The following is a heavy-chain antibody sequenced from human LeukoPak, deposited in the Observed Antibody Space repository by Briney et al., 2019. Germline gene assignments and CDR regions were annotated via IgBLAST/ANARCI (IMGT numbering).Heavy chain of an antibody. CDR1: GFTFSSYE. D-gene: IGHD2-15*01. V-gene: IGHV3-48*03. J-gene: IGHJ3*01. Sequence: GGSLRLSCAASGFTFSSYEMNWVRQAPGKGLEWVSYISSSGSTIYYADSVKGRFTVSRDNDKNSMYLQMNSLRADDTAMYYCARVVAVVVTGIFDVWGQGTMVAVSS. CDR3: ARVVAVVVTGIFDV. CDR2: ISSSGSTI.